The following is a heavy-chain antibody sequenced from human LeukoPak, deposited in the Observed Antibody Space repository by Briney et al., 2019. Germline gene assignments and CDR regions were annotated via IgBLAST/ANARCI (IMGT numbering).Heavy chain of an antibody. D-gene: IGHD3-16*02. CDR3: ATYRSFQLYGYFDY. V-gene: IGHV4-4*07. CDR1: GGSISSYY. J-gene: IGHJ4*02. Sequence: SETLSLTCTVSGGSISSYYWSWIRQPAGKGLEWIGRIYTSGSTNYNPSLKSRVTMSVDTSKNQFSLKLSSVTAADTAVYYCATYRSFQLYGYFDYWGQGTLVTVSS. CDR2: IYTSGST.